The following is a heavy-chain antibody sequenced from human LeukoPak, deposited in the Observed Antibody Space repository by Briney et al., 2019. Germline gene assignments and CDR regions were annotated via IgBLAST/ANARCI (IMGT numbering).Heavy chain of an antibody. CDR1: GFTFTNYA. CDR3: ARDRGEGGSLLDY. D-gene: IGHD1-26*01. J-gene: IGHJ4*02. V-gene: IGHV3-30-3*01. CDR2: ISKDGSNK. Sequence: GGSLRLSCAASGFTFTNYAMHWVRQAPGKGLEWVAVISKDGSNKYYADSVKGRFTISRDNSKNTLYLQMNSLRAEDTAVYYCARDRGEGGSLLDYWGQGTLVTVSS.